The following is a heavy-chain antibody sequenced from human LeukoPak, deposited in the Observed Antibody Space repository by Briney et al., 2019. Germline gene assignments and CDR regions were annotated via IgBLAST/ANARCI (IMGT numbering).Heavy chain of an antibody. CDR2: RYYRSKWYN. CDR1: GDSVSSHSAA. J-gene: IGHJ5*02. Sequence: SQTLSLTCAISGDSVSSHSAAWNWIRQSPSRGLEWLGRRYYRSKWYNDYAVSVKSRITVNPDTSKNQFSLQLNSVTPEDTAVYFCAANLGYCSGGSCFSWFDPWGQGTLVTVSS. V-gene: IGHV6-1*01. D-gene: IGHD2-15*01. CDR3: AANLGYCSGGSCFSWFDP.